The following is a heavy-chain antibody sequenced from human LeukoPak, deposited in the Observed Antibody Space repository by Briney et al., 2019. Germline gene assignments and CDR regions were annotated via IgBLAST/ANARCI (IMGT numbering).Heavy chain of an antibody. Sequence: PSETLSLTCTVSGGSISSYYWSWIRQPAGKGLEWIGRIYTSGSTNYNPSLKSRVTMSVDTSKNQFSLKLSSVTAADTAVYYCARGGVYGDSGGAFDIWGQGTMVTVSS. V-gene: IGHV4-4*07. CDR3: ARGGVYGDSGGAFDI. CDR2: IYTSGST. D-gene: IGHD4-17*01. CDR1: GGSISSYY. J-gene: IGHJ3*02.